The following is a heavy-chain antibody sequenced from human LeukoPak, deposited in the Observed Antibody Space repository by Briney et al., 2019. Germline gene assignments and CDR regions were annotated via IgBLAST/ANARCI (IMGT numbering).Heavy chain of an antibody. V-gene: IGHV4-39*01. CDR3: AKQHLVRCCDF. CDR1: LCSIHGHRYY. CDR2: IYYTGSP. Sequence: SEALSLTCPVSLCSIHGHRYYWVWPRQPPGKGLEWIGNIYYTGSPYYNPSLKRRVTISEDTSKTQFSLTQSSLTAADPARYYCAKQHLVRCCDFWGQRTRVTVSS. D-gene: IGHD6-13*01. J-gene: IGHJ4*02.